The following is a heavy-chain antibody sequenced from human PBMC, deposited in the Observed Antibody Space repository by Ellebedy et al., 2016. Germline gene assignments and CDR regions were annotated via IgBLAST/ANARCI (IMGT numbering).Heavy chain of an antibody. J-gene: IGHJ2*01. CDR3: ARDRWGYCTSTSCYLFGYSDL. CDR2: ISSSSSHI. V-gene: IGHV3-21*01. CDR1: GFTLSSYS. D-gene: IGHD2-2*01. Sequence: GGSLRLSXAASGFTLSSYSMSWVRQAPGKGLEWVSSISSSSSHIYYADSVKGRFTISRDNARNSLYLQMNNLRAEDTAVYYCARDRWGYCTSTSCYLFGYSDLWGRGTLVTVSS.